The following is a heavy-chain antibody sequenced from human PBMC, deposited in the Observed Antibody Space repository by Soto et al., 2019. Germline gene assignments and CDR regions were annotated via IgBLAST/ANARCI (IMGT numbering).Heavy chain of an antibody. D-gene: IGHD4-4*01. CDR1: GFTFSSYA. V-gene: IGHV3-30-3*01. Sequence: QVQLVESGGDVVQPGRSLRLSCAASGFTFSSYAMHWVRQAPGKGLEWVAVISYDGSNKHYTDSVKGRFTISRDNSKNTLYLQMNSLRAEDTAVYYCARPLWRDDYNWGYFDLWGRGTLVTVSS. J-gene: IGHJ2*01. CDR3: ARPLWRDDYNWGYFDL. CDR2: ISYDGSNK.